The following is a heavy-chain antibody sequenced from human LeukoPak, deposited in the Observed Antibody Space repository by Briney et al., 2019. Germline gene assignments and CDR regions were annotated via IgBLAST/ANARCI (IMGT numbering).Heavy chain of an antibody. Sequence: ASVKVSCKASGYTFTSYYMHWVRQAPGQGLEWMGIINPSGGSTSYAQKFQGRVTMTRDTSTSTVYMELSSLRSEDTAVYYCARDGALWFGELPNPGYPVHGREYYFDYWGQGTLVTVSS. V-gene: IGHV1-46*01. CDR2: INPSGGST. J-gene: IGHJ4*02. D-gene: IGHD3-10*01. CDR3: ARDGALWFGELPNPGYPVHGREYYFDY. CDR1: GYTFTSYY.